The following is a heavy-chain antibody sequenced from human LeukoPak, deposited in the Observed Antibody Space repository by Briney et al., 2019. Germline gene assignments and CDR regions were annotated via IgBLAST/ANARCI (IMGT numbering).Heavy chain of an antibody. Sequence: SETLSLTCTVSGDSISSSSNYWGWIRQPPGKGLEWIGSIYYSGTTYYNSSLKSRVTISVDTSKSQFSLNLASVTAADTAVYYCVRHISVVRGETFDFWGQGSLVTVSS. CDR1: GDSISSSSNY. D-gene: IGHD3-10*01. J-gene: IGHJ4*02. V-gene: IGHV4-39*01. CDR2: IYYSGTT. CDR3: VRHISVVRGETFDF.